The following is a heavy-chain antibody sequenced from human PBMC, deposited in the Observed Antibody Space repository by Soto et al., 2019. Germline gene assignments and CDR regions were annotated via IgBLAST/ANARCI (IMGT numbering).Heavy chain of an antibody. CDR2: ISYDGSNK. CDR3: ARDWRFVGWELRIYWYFDL. J-gene: IGHJ2*01. V-gene: IGHV3-30-3*01. Sequence: QVQLVESGGGVVQPGRSLRLSCAASGFTFSSYAMHWVRQAPGKGLEWVAVISYDGSNKYYADSVKGRFTISRDNSKNTLYLQMNGLRAEDTAVYYCARDWRFVGWELRIYWYFDLWGRGTLVTVSS. D-gene: IGHD1-26*01. CDR1: GFTFSSYA.